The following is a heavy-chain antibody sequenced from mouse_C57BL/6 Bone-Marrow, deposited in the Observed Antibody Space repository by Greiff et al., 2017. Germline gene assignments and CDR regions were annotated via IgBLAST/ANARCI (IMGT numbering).Heavy chain of an antibody. CDR3: TTGTSHYYAMDY. J-gene: IGHJ4*01. CDR2: LDPENGDT. Sequence: VQLKESGAELVRPGASVKLSCTASGFNIKDDYMHWVKQRPEQGLEWIGWLDPENGDTEYASKFQGKATITADTSSNTAYLQLSSLTSEDTAVYYCTTGTSHYYAMDYWGQGTSVTVSS. CDR1: GFNIKDDY. D-gene: IGHD4-1*01. V-gene: IGHV14-4*01.